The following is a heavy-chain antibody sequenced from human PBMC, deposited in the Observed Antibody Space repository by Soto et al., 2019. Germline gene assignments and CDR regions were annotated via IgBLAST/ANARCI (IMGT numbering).Heavy chain of an antibody. J-gene: IGHJ6*02. CDR2: IYYSGST. CDR3: ARAKGQDYYYYYYGMDV. CDR1: GGSISSGGYY. V-gene: IGHV4-31*03. Sequence: TLSLTCTVSGGSISSGGYYWSWIRQHPGKGLEWIGYIYYSGSTYYNPSLKSRVTISVDTSKNQFSLKLSSVTAADTAVYYFARAKGQDYYYYYYGMDVWGQGTTVTVSS.